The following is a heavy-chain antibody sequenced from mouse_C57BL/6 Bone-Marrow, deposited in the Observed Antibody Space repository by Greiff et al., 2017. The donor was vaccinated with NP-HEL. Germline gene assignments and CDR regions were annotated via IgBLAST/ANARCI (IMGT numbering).Heavy chain of an antibody. J-gene: IGHJ4*01. CDR1: GSAFSSYW. Sequence: QVQLQQSGAELVKPGASVKISCKASGSAFSSYWMNWVKQRPGKGLEWIGQIYPGDGDTNYNGKFKGKATLTADKSSSTAYMQLSSLTSEDSAVYFCARNPTTVVDYAMDYWGQGTSVTVSS. CDR2: IYPGDGDT. D-gene: IGHD1-1*01. CDR3: ARNPTTVVDYAMDY. V-gene: IGHV1-80*01.